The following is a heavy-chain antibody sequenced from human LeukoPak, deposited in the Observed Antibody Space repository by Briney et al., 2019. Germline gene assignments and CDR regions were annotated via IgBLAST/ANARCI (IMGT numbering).Heavy chain of an antibody. J-gene: IGHJ4*02. D-gene: IGHD5-12*01. CDR2: INTNNGGT. CDR1: GYTFTGNY. V-gene: IGHV1-2*02. CDR3: ARVGSGYDYSHFDY. Sequence: ASVKVPCNASGYTFTGNYMHLVRHAPGQGLERMGWINTNNGGTNYAQKFQVRVPMTMDTSITKAYMELRRLRSDDTAVYYCARVGSGYDYSHFDYWGQGTLVTVSS.